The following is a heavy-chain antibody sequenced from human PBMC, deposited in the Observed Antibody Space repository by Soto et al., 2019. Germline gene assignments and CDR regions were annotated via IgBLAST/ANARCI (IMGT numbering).Heavy chain of an antibody. D-gene: IGHD1-7*01. Sequence: PVESLKISCKGSGYSFTDYWIGWVRQMPGKGLEWMGIIYPFDSDTRYSPSFRGQVTISNDNSVSTAYLQWSSLEASDTAMYYCARALTGTLDPHYFECWGQENLVNISS. V-gene: IGHV5-51*01. CDR1: GYSFTDYW. J-gene: IGHJ4*02. CDR3: ARALTGTLDPHYFEC. CDR2: IYPFDSDT.